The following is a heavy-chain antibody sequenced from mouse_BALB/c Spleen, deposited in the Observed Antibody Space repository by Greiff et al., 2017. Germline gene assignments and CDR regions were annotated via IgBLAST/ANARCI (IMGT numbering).Heavy chain of an antibody. J-gene: IGHJ3*01. CDR3: NAWGIYGYGFAY. CDR2: IDPENGDT. Sequence: EVQLQQSGAELVRSGASVKLSCTASGFNIKDYYMHWVKQRPEQGLEWIGWIDPENGDTEYAPKFQGKATMTADTSSNTAYLQLSSLTSEDTAVYYCNAWGIYGYGFAYWGQGTLVTVSA. D-gene: IGHD2-14*01. CDR1: GFNIKDYY. V-gene: IGHV14-4*02.